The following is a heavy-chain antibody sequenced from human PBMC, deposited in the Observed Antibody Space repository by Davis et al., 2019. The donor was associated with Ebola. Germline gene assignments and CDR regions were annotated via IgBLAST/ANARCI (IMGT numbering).Heavy chain of an antibody. V-gene: IGHV3-48*02. D-gene: IGHD3-3*01. CDR3: ARWSILGQ. CDR2: ISSGSFTI. CDR1: GITFSRYS. Sequence: GESLKISCAASGITFSRYSMNWVRQAPGKGLEWVAFISSGSFTIYYADSVKGRFTISRDNAKNSLFLQMNSLRDEDTAVYYCARWSILGQWGQGTLVTVSS. J-gene: IGHJ4*02.